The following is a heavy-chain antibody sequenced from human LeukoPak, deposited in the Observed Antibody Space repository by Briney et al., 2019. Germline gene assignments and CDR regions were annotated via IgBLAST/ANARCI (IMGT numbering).Heavy chain of an antibody. CDR1: GGTFSSYA. D-gene: IGHD4-23*01. J-gene: IGHJ3*02. CDR3: ASRFTNYGGNSSDAVDI. Sequence: SVKVSCKASGGTFSSYAISWVRQAPGQGLEWMGRIIPIFGTANYAQKFQGRVTITTDESTSTAYMELSSLRSEDTAVYYCASRFTNYGGNSSDAVDIWGQGTMVTVSS. V-gene: IGHV1-69*05. CDR2: IIPIFGTA.